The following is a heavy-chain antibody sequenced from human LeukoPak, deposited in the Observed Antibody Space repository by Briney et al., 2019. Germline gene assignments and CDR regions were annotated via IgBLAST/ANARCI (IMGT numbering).Heavy chain of an antibody. CDR3: ARDRYYYDSSGYFDY. V-gene: IGHV4-4*02. D-gene: IGHD3-22*01. J-gene: IGHJ4*02. CDR1: GGSISSSNW. Sequence: SETLSLTCAVSGGSISSSNWWSWVRQPPGKGLEWIGEIYHSGSTNYNPSLKSRVTISVDKSKNQFSLKLSSVTAADTAVYYCARDRYYYDSSGYFDYWGQGTLVTVSS. CDR2: IYHSGST.